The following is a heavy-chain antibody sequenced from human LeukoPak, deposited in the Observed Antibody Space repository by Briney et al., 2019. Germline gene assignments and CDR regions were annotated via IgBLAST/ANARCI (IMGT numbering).Heavy chain of an antibody. CDR2: ISYSGST. D-gene: IGHD2-2*01. V-gene: IGHV4-59*01. J-gene: IGHJ6*03. CDR3: AKDPGVVPFHYMDV. CDR1: GGSITSYY. Sequence: PSETLSLTCTVSGGSITSYYWSWIRQPPGKGLEWIGYISYSGSTNYNPSLKGRVTISLDTSENEFSLKLTSVTAADTAVYYCAKDPGVVPFHYMDVWGKGTTVTVSS.